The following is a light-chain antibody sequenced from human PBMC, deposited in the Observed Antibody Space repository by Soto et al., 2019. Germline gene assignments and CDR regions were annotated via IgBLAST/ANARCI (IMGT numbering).Light chain of an antibody. CDR2: GVS. CDR3: QQYDSSRT. V-gene: IGKV3-20*01. Sequence: PGERATLSCRASQSVPSNFLAWYQQKPGQAPILLIYGVSRRATGIPDRFSGSGSGTDFTLTISRLEPEDFAVYYCQQYDSSRTFGQGTKVEIK. CDR1: QSVPSNF. J-gene: IGKJ1*01.